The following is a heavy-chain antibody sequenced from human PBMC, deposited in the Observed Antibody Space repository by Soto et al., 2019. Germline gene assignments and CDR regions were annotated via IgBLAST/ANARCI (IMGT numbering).Heavy chain of an antibody. Sequence: VPVQVSCKASGYPFTGYYMHCVRQAPRQWLAWMGGISPSSGGTNYAQEFQGRVTMSRDTAIRTAYMELRRLRSDDTAVHYCARGGASRPAAISLENYCGIDVIGQGTTVNAAS. CDR3: ARGGASRPAAISLENYCGIDV. CDR2: ISPSSGGT. V-gene: IGHV1-2*02. D-gene: IGHD2-2*02. J-gene: IGHJ6*02. CDR1: GYPFTGYY.